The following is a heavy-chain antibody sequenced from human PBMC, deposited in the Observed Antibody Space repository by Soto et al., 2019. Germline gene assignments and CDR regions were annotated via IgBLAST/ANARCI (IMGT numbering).Heavy chain of an antibody. CDR3: AKAYQLLLSYMDV. CDR1: GFTVSSNY. V-gene: IGHV3-66*01. J-gene: IGHJ6*03. Sequence: GGSLRLSCAASGFTVSSNYMSWVRQAPGKGLEWVSVIYSGGSTYYADSVKGRFTISRDNSKNTLYLQMNSLRAEDTAVYYCAKAYQLLLSYMDVGGKGTTVTVSS. D-gene: IGHD2-2*01. CDR2: IYSGGST.